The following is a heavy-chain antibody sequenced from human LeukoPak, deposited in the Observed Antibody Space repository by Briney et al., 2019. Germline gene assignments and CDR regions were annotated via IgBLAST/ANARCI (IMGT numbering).Heavy chain of an antibody. CDR3: ARVRYQYDNWFDP. Sequence: SETLSLICTLSGDSIRGSSVYYWDWIRQPRGKGLEWIGSIYYRGNTYYNPSLKSRVTISIDTYKNQFSMTLKSVTAADTAVYYCARVRYQYDNWFDPWGQGTLVTVSS. J-gene: IGHJ5*02. CDR1: GDSIRGSSVYY. D-gene: IGHD2-15*01. V-gene: IGHV4-39*07. CDR2: IYYRGNT.